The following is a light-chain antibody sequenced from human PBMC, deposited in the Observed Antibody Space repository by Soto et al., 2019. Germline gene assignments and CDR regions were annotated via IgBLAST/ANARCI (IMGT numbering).Light chain of an antibody. V-gene: IGKV1-6*01. CDR3: LQDYNYPRT. CDR1: QTISSW. Sequence: IKMNQSPSTLSGTVGDRVTITCRASQTISSWLAWYQQKPGKAPKLLIYAASSLQSGVPSRFSGSGSGTDFTLTISSLQPEDFATYYCLQDYNYPRTFGQGTKVDNK. CDR2: AAS. J-gene: IGKJ1*01.